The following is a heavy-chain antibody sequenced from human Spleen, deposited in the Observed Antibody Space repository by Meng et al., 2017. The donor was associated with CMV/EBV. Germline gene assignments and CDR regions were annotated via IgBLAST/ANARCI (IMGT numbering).Heavy chain of an antibody. D-gene: IGHD6-13*01. CDR1: GGSISSSSYY. CDR2: IYYSGST. Sequence: GSLRLSCTVSGGSISSSSYYWGWIRQPPGKGLEWIGSIYYSGSTYYNPSLKSRVTISVDTSKNQFSLKLSSVTAADTAVYYCARGRGSSSWYYYYGMDVWGQGTTVTVSS. CDR3: ARGRGSSSWYYYYGMDV. V-gene: IGHV4-39*07. J-gene: IGHJ6*02.